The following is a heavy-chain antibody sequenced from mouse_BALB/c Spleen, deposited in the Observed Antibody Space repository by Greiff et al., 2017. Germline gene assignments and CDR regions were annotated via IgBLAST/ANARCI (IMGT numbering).Heavy chain of an antibody. Sequence: VQLQQSGAELAKPGASVKMSCKASGYTFTSYWMHWVKQRPGQGLEWIGYINPSTGYTEYNQKFKDKATLTADKSSSTAYMQLSSLTSEDSAVYYCARLITTVVEGDWGQGTTLTVSS. V-gene: IGHV1-7*01. D-gene: IGHD1-1*01. J-gene: IGHJ2*01. CDR3: ARLITTVVEGD. CDR2: INPSTGYT. CDR1: GYTFTSYW.